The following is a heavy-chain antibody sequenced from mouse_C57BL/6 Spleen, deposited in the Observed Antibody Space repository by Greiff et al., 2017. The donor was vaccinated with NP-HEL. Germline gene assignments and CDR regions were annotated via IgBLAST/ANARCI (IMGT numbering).Heavy chain of an antibody. Sequence: VQLQQSGPVLVKPGASVKMSCKASGYTFTDYYMNWVKQSHGKSLEWIGVINPYNGGTSYNQKFKGKAKLTVDKSSSTAYMELNSLTSEDSAVYYCARSDYGSSTYWYFEVWGTGTTVTVSS. D-gene: IGHD1-1*01. CDR2: INPYNGGT. CDR1: GYTFTDYY. CDR3: ARSDYGSSTYWYFEV. V-gene: IGHV1-19*01. J-gene: IGHJ1*03.